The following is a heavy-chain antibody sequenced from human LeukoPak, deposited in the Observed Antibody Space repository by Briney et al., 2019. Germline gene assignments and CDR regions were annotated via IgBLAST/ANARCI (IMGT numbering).Heavy chain of an antibody. V-gene: IGHV4-31*03. Sequence: SETLSLTCTVSGSSTSSGGYYWSWIRQHPGKGLEWIGYIYNGGSTYYNPSLKSRVTISVDTSKNQFSLKLTSVTAADTAVYYCARYTPTGTTGDSWGQGTLVTVSS. CDR1: GSSTSSGGYY. CDR3: ARYTPTGTTGDS. J-gene: IGHJ4*02. D-gene: IGHD1-7*01. CDR2: IYNGGST.